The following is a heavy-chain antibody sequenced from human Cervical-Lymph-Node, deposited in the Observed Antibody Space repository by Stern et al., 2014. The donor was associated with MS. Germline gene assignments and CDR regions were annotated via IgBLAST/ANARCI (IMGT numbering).Heavy chain of an antibody. CDR2: IGTAGDT. CDR1: GFTFSEYD. CDR3: ARLYPADNALPPVYALDG. Sequence: QLVQSGGGLVQPGGSLRLSCAAYGFTFSEYDMHWVRQAAGQGLEWVSSIGTAGDTHYVDSVKGRFTISRDNAKNSVYLQMDMLTAGDTAVFYCARLYPADNALPPVYALDGWGQGTTVTVSS. V-gene: IGHV3-13*01. J-gene: IGHJ6*02. D-gene: IGHD2-2*01.